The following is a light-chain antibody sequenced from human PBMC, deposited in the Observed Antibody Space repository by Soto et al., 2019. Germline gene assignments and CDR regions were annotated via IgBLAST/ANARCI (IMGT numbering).Light chain of an antibody. CDR2: GVN. V-gene: IGLV2-23*02. CDR3: CSYAGISTFDV. CDR1: SSDVGSYNL. Sequence: QSVLTQPASVSGSPGQSITISCTGTSSDVGSYNLVSWYQQHPGKAPKLMIYGVNKRPSGVSNRFSGSKSGNTASLTISGLQAEDEADYYCCSYAGISTFDVFGPGTQLTVL. J-gene: IGLJ7*01.